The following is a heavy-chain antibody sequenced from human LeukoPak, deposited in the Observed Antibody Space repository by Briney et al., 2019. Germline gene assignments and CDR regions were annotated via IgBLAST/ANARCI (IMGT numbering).Heavy chain of an antibody. CDR1: GGSISSYY. J-gene: IGHJ4*02. Sequence: SETLSLTCTVSGGSISSYYWSWIRQPPGKGLEWIGYIYYSGSTNYNPSLKSRVTISVDTSKNQFSLKLSSVTAADTAVYYCAGVRDYYYDSSGHYDRLHPFDYWGQGTLVTVSS. V-gene: IGHV4-59*01. CDR2: IYYSGST. CDR3: AGVRDYYYDSSGHYDRLHPFDY. D-gene: IGHD3-22*01.